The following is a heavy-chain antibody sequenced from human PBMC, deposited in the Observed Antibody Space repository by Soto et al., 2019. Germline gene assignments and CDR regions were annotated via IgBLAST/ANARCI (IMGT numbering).Heavy chain of an antibody. J-gene: IGHJ4*02. Sequence: QVQLQESGPGLVKPSETLSLTCTVSGGSISSYYWSWIRQPPGKGLEWIGYIYYSGSTNYNPSLKSRVTISVDTSKNQFSLKLSSVTAADTAVYYCARQVPGPYGSGSYDYWGQGTLVTVSS. D-gene: IGHD3-10*01. V-gene: IGHV4-59*08. CDR1: GGSISSYY. CDR3: ARQVPGPYGSGSYDY. CDR2: IYYSGST.